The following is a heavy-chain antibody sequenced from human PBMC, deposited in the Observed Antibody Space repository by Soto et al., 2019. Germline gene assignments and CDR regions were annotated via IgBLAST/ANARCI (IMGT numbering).Heavy chain of an antibody. Sequence: PSETLSLTCTVSGGSIKNYYWSWIRQPPGKGLEYIGYIFYGGSTNYNPSIKSRVTILIDRSENQFSLKLTSVTAADTAVYYCAIFRGTNFDYWGQGTLVTVSS. V-gene: IGHV4-59*01. CDR2: IFYGGST. D-gene: IGHD1-26*01. CDR3: AIFRGTNFDY. J-gene: IGHJ4*02. CDR1: GGSIKNYY.